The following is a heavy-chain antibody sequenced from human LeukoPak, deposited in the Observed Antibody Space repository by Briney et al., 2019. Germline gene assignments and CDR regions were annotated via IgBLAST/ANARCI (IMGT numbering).Heavy chain of an antibody. Sequence: ASVKVSCKASGYTFTGYYMHWVRQAPGQGLEWMGWINPNSGGTNYAQKFQGRVTMTRDTSISTAHMELSRLRSDDTAVYYCASTGYSSSWYFGRGNHYFDYWGQGTLVTVSS. CDR2: INPNSGGT. D-gene: IGHD6-13*01. J-gene: IGHJ4*02. CDR3: ASTGYSSSWYFGRGNHYFDY. V-gene: IGHV1-2*02. CDR1: GYTFTGYY.